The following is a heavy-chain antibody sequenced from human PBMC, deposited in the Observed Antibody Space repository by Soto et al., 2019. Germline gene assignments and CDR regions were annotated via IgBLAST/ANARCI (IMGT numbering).Heavy chain of an antibody. CDR2: ISGSADST. D-gene: IGHD3-16*01. V-gene: IGHV3-23*01. CDR3: AKTRGAMINAFSFYGMDV. CDR1: GFSFSSFA. Sequence: EVQLLESGGGFIHPGGSLRLSCAASGFSFSSFAMNWVRQAPGKGLEWVSIISGSADSTFYADSVKGRFTISRDNSKRRLYLQINSWRAEDTAVYSGAKTRGAMINAFSFYGMDVWGQGTRSPSP. J-gene: IGHJ6*02.